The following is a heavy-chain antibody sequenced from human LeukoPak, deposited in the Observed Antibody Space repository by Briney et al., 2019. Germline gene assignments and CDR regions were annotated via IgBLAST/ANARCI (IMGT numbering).Heavy chain of an antibody. Sequence: PGGSLRLSCAASGFTFSNHAMHWVRQGPGKGLEWVAFIRYEGRNKYYADSVKGRFTISRDNSKNTVYLQMNSLRAEDTAVYYCARDPHYGDFFDYWGQGTLVTVSS. CDR3: ARDPHYGDFFDY. D-gene: IGHD4-17*01. CDR1: GFTFSNHA. CDR2: IRYEGRNK. J-gene: IGHJ4*02. V-gene: IGHV3-30*02.